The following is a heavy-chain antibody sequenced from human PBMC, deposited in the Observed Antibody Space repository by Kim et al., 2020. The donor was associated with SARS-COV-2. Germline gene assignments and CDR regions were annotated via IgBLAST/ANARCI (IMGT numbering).Heavy chain of an antibody. CDR2: INHSGST. V-gene: IGHV4-34*01. Sequence: SQTLSLTCAVYGGSFSGYYWSWIRQPPGKGLEWIGEINHSGSTNYNPSLKSRVTISVDTSKNQFSLKLSSVTAADTAVYYCARAPYCSSTSCSTPWGQGTLVTVSS. D-gene: IGHD2-2*02. CDR1: GGSFSGYY. J-gene: IGHJ5*02. CDR3: ARAPYCSSTSCSTP.